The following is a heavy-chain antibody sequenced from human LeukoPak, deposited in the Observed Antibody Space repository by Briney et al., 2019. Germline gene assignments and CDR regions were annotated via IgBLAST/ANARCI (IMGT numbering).Heavy chain of an antibody. D-gene: IGHD5/OR15-5a*01. CDR1: GFTFSTYA. CDR3: ARSFYDHYYYGMDV. Sequence: GGSLRLSCAASGFTFSTYAMYWVRQAPGKGLEWVAVISYDESSKYFADSVKGRFTISRDNAKNSLYLQMNSLRAEDTAVYYCARSFYDHYYYGMDVWGQGTTVTVSS. CDR2: ISYDESSK. V-gene: IGHV3-30-3*01. J-gene: IGHJ6*02.